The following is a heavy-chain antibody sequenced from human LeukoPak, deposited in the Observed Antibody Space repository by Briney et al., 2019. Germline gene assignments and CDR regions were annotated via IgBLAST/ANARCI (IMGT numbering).Heavy chain of an antibody. J-gene: IGHJ4*02. Sequence: GGSLRLSCAASGFTSSSYGMHWVRPAPGKRLERVAFIRYDGSNKYYADSVKGRFTISRDNSKNTLYLQMNSLRAEDTAVYYCAKLVRQSSTSCFWGQGTLVTVSS. CDR3: AKLVRQSSTSCF. D-gene: IGHD2-2*01. V-gene: IGHV3-30*02. CDR1: GFTSSSYG. CDR2: IRYDGSNK.